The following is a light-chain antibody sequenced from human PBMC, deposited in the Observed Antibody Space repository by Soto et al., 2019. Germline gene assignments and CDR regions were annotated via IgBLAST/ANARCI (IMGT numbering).Light chain of an antibody. CDR2: GAS. V-gene: IGKV3-20*01. J-gene: IGKJ2*01. CDR3: QQYGGSPPEYT. CDR1: QSVRDNY. Sequence: EVVLTQSPGTLSLSPGERATLSCRASQSVRDNYLAWYQHKPGQAPRILIYGASNRATGIPDKFSGSGSGTDFTLTISRLEPEDFAVYYCQQYGGSPPEYTFGQGTKVEMK.